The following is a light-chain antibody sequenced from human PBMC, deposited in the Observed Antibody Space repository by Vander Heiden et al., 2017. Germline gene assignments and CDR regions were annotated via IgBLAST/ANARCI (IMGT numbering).Light chain of an antibody. V-gene: IGKV3-11*01. CDR3: QQRNNWPLT. CDR1: QNINNY. J-gene: IGKJ4*01. Sequence: EIVLTQSPATLSLSPGERATLSCRASQNINNYLAWYQQKPGQAPRLLIYDASNRATGIPARFSGSGSGTDFTLTISSLEPEDFVVYYCQQRNNWPLTFGGGTKVEIE. CDR2: DAS.